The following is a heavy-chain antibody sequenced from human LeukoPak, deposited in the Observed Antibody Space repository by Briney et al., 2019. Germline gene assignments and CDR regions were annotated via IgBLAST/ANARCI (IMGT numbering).Heavy chain of an antibody. CDR3: ARVKTSWLQEDYYFDY. CDR2: ISAYNGNT. V-gene: IGHV1-18*01. D-gene: IGHD5-24*01. Sequence: ASVKVSCKASGYTFTSYGISWVRQAPGQGLEWMGWISAYNGNTNYAQKLQGRVTMTTDTSTSTAYMGLRSLRSDDTAVYCCARVKTSWLQEDYYFDYWGQGTLVTVSS. CDR1: GYTFTSYG. J-gene: IGHJ4*02.